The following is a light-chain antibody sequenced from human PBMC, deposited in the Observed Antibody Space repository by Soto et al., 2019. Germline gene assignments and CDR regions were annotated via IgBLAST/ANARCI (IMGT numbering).Light chain of an antibody. CDR2: GAS. J-gene: IGKJ1*01. CDR3: QQYGSSPPWT. Sequence: EIVMTQSPATLSVSPGERATFSCRASQSVNTNLAWYQLKPGQAPRLLVYGASVRATGIPARFSGSGSGTDFTLTISRLEPEDFAVYYCQQYGSSPPWTFGQGTKVDIK. V-gene: IGKV3-20*01. CDR1: QSVNTN.